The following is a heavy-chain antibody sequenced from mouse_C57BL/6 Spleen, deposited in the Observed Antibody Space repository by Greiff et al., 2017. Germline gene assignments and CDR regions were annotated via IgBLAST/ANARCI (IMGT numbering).Heavy chain of an antibody. CDR3: ARHVDPYYGSSQYFDY. D-gene: IGHD1-1*01. Sequence: EVQLQESGGDLVKPGGSLKLSCAASGFTFSSYGMSWVRQTPDKRLEWVATISSGGSYTYYPDSVKGRFTISRDNAKNTLYLQMSSLKSEDTAMYYCARHVDPYYGSSQYFDYWGQGTTLTVSS. CDR1: GFTFSSYG. CDR2: ISSGGSYT. V-gene: IGHV5-6*01. J-gene: IGHJ2*01.